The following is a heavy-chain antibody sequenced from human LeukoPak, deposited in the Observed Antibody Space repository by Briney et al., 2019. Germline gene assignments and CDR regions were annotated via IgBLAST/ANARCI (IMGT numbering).Heavy chain of an antibody. Sequence: ASVKVSCKVSGYTLTEFYMHWVRQAPGQGLEWMGWFDPKNGGTNYAQKFQGRVTMTGDTSISTAYMELSRLRADDTAGYYCATTPVAGYPRPFDYWGQGTLVTVSS. CDR1: GYTLTEFY. CDR2: FDPKNGGT. J-gene: IGHJ4*02. V-gene: IGHV1-2*02. CDR3: ATTPVAGYPRPFDY. D-gene: IGHD6-19*01.